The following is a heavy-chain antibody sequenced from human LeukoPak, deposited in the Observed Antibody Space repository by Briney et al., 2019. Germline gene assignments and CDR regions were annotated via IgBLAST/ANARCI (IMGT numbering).Heavy chain of an antibody. CDR1: GYTLTELS. D-gene: IGHD3-22*01. V-gene: IGHV1-24*01. CDR2: FDPEDGET. J-gene: IGHJ4*02. CDR3: ATNTYYDSSGYCLTFDY. Sequence: ASVKVSCKVSGYTLTELSMHWVRQAPGKGLEWMGGFDPEDGETIYAQKFQGRVTMTEDTSTDTAYMELSSLRSEDTAVYYCATNTYYDSSGYCLTFDYWGQGTLVTVSS.